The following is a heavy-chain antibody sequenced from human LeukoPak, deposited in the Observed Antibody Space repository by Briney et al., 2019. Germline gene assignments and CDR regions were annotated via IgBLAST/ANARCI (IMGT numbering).Heavy chain of an antibody. CDR1: GFTFSSHG. Sequence: GGSLRLSCAASGFTFSSHGMSWVRQAPGKGLEWVSTISATGGGTYYADSVKGRFTISRDNSKNTLYLQMNSLRAEDTAVYYCAKSPRIYYYDTSGPFYYYYYMDVWGKGTTVTISS. CDR3: AKSPRIYYYDTSGPFYYYYYMDV. J-gene: IGHJ6*03. D-gene: IGHD3-22*01. V-gene: IGHV3-23*01. CDR2: ISATGGGT.